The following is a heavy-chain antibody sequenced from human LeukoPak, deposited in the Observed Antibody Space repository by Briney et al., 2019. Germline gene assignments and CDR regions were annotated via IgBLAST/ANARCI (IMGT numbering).Heavy chain of an antibody. CDR1: GGTFSSYA. J-gene: IGHJ4*02. CDR3: ASNSGYGQARVVTAYYFDY. V-gene: IGHV1-69*13. CDR2: IIPIFGTA. Sequence: SVKVSCKASGGTFSSYAISWVRQAPGQGLEWMGGIIPIFGTANYAQKFQGRVTITADESTSTAYMELSSLRSEDTAVYYCASNSGYGQARVVTAYYFDYWGQGTLVTVSS. D-gene: IGHD2-21*02.